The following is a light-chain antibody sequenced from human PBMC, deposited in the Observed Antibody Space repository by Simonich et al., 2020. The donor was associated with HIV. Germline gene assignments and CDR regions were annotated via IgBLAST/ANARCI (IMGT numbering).Light chain of an antibody. J-gene: IGKJ3*01. V-gene: IGKV3-11*01. CDR1: QRVRSY. CDR3: QQRSNWPLT. Sequence: EIVLTPSPATLSLSPGERAPLSCRASQRVRSYLAQYQQKPGQSPRLLIYDASNRATGIPARFSGSGSGTDFTLTISSLEPEDFAVYYCQQRSNWPLTFGPGTKVDIK. CDR2: DAS.